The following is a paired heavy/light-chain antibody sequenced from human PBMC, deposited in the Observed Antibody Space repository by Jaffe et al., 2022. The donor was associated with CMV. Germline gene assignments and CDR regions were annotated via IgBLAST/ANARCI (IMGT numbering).Heavy chain of an antibody. CDR1: GGTFSSYA. CDR2: IIPILGIA. J-gene: IGHJ6*03. CDR3: ARTPTAMVSGTYYYYYMDV. Sequence: QVQLVQSGAEVKKPGSSVKVSCKASGGTFSSYAISWVRQAPGQGLEWMGRIIPILGIANYAQKFQGRVTITADKSTSTAYMELSSLRSEDTAVYYCARTPTAMVSGTYYYYYMDVWGKGTTVTVSS. V-gene: IGHV1-69*09. D-gene: IGHD5-18*01.
Light chain of an antibody. V-gene: IGLV1-36*01. CDR3: AAWDDSLNALV. J-gene: IGLJ3*02. CDR1: SSNIGNNA. CDR2: YDD. Sequence: QSVLTQPPSVSEAPRQRVTISCSGSSSNIGNNAVNWYQQLPGKAPKLLIYYDDLLPSGVSDRFSGSKSGTSASLAISGLQSEDEADYYCAAWDDSLNALVFGGGTKLTVL.